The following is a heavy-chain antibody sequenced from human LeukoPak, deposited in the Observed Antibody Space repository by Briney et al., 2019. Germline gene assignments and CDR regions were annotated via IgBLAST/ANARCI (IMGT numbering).Heavy chain of an antibody. D-gene: IGHD4-23*01. Sequence: GGSLRLSCAASGFTFSDYYMSWIRQAPGKGLEWVSYISSSGSTIYYADSVKGRFTISRDNAKNSLYLQMNSLRAEDTAVYYCARVLWGRSETLWVSFYYGGNPDYWGQGTLVTVSS. CDR3: ARVLWGRSETLWVSFYYGGNPDY. CDR2: ISSSGSTI. CDR1: GFTFSDYY. V-gene: IGHV3-11*01. J-gene: IGHJ4*02.